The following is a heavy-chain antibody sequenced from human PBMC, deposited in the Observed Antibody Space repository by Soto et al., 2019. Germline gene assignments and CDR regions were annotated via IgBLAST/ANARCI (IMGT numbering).Heavy chain of an antibody. CDR1: GFTFSSYW. V-gene: IGHV3-74*01. CDR3: ARDREMVRGVFSGATTYYGMDV. J-gene: IGHJ6*02. Sequence: GGSLRLSCAASGFTFSSYWMHWVRQAPGKGLVWVSRINSDGSSTSYADSVKGRFTISRDNAKNTLYPQMNSLRAEDTAVYYCARDREMVRGVFSGATTYYGMDVWGQGTTVTVSS. CDR2: INSDGSST. D-gene: IGHD3-10*01.